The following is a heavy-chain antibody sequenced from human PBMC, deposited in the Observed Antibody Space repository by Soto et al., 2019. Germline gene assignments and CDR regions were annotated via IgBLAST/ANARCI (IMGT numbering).Heavy chain of an antibody. CDR3: ARDLDPFDYVWGSYRLGWFDP. CDR2: INTNTGNP. V-gene: IGHV7-4-1*01. Sequence: QVQLVQSGSELKKPGASVKVSCKASGYTFTSYAMNWVRQAPGQGLEWMGWINTNTGNPTYAQGFTGRFVLSLDTYVSTAYLQICSLKAEDTGVYYCARDLDPFDYVWGSYRLGWFDPWGQGTLVTVSS. J-gene: IGHJ5*02. D-gene: IGHD3-16*02. CDR1: GYTFTSYA.